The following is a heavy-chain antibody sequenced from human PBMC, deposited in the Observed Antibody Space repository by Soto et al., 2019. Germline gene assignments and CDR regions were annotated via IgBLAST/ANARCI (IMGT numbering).Heavy chain of an antibody. CDR3: AKVLSYYYGWFDP. Sequence: GGSLRLSGTASGFKFSDYSITWVRQAPGEGLEWVSVISGSGVVTYFADSVRGRFTVSRDNSKNTVFLQLNNVRAEDSAMYFCAKVLSYYYGWFDPCGLGTLVPVSS. D-gene: IGHD3-22*01. J-gene: IGHJ5*02. CDR1: GFKFSDYS. CDR2: ISGSGVVT. V-gene: IGHV3-23*01.